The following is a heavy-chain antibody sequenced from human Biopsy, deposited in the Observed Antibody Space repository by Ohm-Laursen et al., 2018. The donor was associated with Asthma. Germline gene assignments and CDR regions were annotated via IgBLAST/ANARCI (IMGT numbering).Heavy chain of an antibody. Sequence: GASVKVSCKASGYPFIGYHIHWMRQAPGQGLEWMGRINPNSGATNYAQKFQGRVTMTRDASISTAYMEVSRLRSDDTAVYFCARRGGVRRYFDYWGQGTLVTVSS. J-gene: IGHJ4*02. CDR3: ARRGGVRRYFDY. D-gene: IGHD3-16*01. CDR1: GYPFIGYH. CDR2: INPNSGAT. V-gene: IGHV1-2*06.